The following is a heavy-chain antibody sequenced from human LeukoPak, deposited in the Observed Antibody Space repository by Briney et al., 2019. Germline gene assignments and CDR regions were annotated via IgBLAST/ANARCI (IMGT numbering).Heavy chain of an antibody. V-gene: IGHV4-34*01. Sequence: SETLSLTCAVYGGSFSGYYWSWIRQPPGKGLEWIGEINHSGSTNYNPSLKSRVTISVDTSKNQCSLKLSSVTAADTAVYYCARYLRRPYYFDYWGQGTLVTVSS. CDR2: INHSGST. CDR1: GGSFSGYY. J-gene: IGHJ4*02. CDR3: ARYLRRPYYFDY.